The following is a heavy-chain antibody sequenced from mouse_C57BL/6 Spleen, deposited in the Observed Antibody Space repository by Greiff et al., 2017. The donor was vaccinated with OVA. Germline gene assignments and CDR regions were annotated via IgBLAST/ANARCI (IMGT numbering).Heavy chain of an antibody. D-gene: IGHD1-1*01. CDR3: ARGRLYYGSSSFAY. CDR1: GYTFTSYW. J-gene: IGHJ3*01. V-gene: IGHV1-53*01. Sequence: QVQLKQPGPELVKPGASVKLSCKASGYTFTSYWMHWVKQRPGQGLEWIGNINPSNGGTNYNEKFKSKATLTVDKSSSTAYMQLSSLTSEDSAVYYCARGRLYYGSSSFAYWGQGTLVTVSA. CDR2: INPSNGGT.